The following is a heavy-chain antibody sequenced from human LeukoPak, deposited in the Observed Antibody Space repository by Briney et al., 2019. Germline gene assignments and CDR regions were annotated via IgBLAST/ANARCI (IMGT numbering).Heavy chain of an antibody. CDR1: GFTFSSYS. J-gene: IGHJ6*03. V-gene: IGHV3-21*01. CDR3: ARGHHHDNVLLVDDVYYYYYMDV. CDR2: ISSSSSYI. Sequence: PGGSLRLSCAASGFTFSSYSMNWVRQAPGKGLEWVSSISSSSSYIYYADSVKGRFTISRDNAKNSLYLQMNSLRAEDTAVYYCARGHHHDNVLLVDDVYYYYYMDVWGKGTTVTVSS. D-gene: IGHD2-8*01.